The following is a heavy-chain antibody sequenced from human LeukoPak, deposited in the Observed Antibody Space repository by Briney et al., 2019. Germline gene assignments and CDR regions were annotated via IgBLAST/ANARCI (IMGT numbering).Heavy chain of an antibody. D-gene: IGHD3-9*01. CDR1: GGSISSGPYY. Sequence: SQTLSLTCSVSGGSISSGPYYWSWIRQHSGKGLEWIGCIYYSGSTYYNPSLKSRVTMSVDTSKNHFSLDLGSVTAADTAVYYCARGRYDILTGYYIPFDYWGQGTLVTVSS. CDR2: IYYSGST. J-gene: IGHJ4*02. V-gene: IGHV4-31*03. CDR3: ARGRYDILTGYYIPFDY.